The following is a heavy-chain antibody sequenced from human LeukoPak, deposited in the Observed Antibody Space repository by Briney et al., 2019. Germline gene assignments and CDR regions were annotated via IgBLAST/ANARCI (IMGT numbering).Heavy chain of an antibody. D-gene: IGHD3-9*01. J-gene: IGHJ4*02. V-gene: IGHV1-18*01. CDR1: GYTFTSYG. CDR3: ARDLRFPVRYFDLGPVVSDY. Sequence: ASVKVSCKASGYTFTSYGISWVRQAPGQGLEWMGWISAYNGNTNYAQKLQGRVTMTTDTSTSTACMELRSLRSDDTAVYYCARDLRFPVRYFDLGPVVSDYWGQGTLVTVSS. CDR2: ISAYNGNT.